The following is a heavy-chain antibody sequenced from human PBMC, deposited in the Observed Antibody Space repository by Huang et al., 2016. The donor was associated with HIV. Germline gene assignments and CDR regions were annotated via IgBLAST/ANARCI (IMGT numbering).Heavy chain of an antibody. V-gene: IGHV5-51*01. Sequence: VPLVQSGAEVKKPGEALKISCQVSGYSFSSDWIAWVRKMTGTGLEWLGVSLPDAAENTYSPSYEVQVTVSAEKSIGTAYLQCSSPKASDTAMYYWARRFSSSSGYFDYWGQGSLVTVSS. CDR2: SLPDAAEN. J-gene: IGHJ4*02. CDR3: ARRFSSSSGYFDY. CDR1: GYSFSSDW. D-gene: IGHD6-6*01.